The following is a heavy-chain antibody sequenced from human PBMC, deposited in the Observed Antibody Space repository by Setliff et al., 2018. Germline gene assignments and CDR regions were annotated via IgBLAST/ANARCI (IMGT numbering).Heavy chain of an antibody. Sequence: SETLSLTCTVSGGSISGYYWNWIRQTPDMRLEWIGYIHFSGNTHFNPSLKSRVTMSIDTSKNQLSLNVNSVTSADTAVYYCVRGGSAWAWYYDLWGRGTLVTVSS. V-gene: IGHV4-59*01. CDR1: GGSISGYY. D-gene: IGHD3-16*01. CDR2: IHFSGNT. J-gene: IGHJ2*01. CDR3: VRGGSAWAWYYDL.